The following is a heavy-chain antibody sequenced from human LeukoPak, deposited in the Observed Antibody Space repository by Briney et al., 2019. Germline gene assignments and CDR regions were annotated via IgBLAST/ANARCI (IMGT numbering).Heavy chain of an antibody. V-gene: IGHV4-34*01. CDR1: GGSFSGYY. CDR2: INHSGST. D-gene: IGHD3-22*01. CDR3: ARDSYKYYYDSSACAFDI. J-gene: IGHJ3*02. Sequence: PSETLSLTCAVYGGSFSGYYWSWIRQPPGKGLEWIGEINHSGSTNYNPSLKSRVTISVDTSKNQFSLKLSSVTAADTAVYYCARDSYKYYYDSSACAFDIWGQGTMVTVSS.